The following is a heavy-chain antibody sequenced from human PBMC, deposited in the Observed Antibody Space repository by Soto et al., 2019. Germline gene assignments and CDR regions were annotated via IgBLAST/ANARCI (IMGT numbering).Heavy chain of an antibody. Sequence: ASVKVSCKASGYTFTSYYMHWVRQAPGQGLEWMGIINPSGGSTSYAQKFQGRVTMTTDTSTSTAYMELRSLRSDDTAIYYCARGQPYYYDSSGYYHGTFFDYWGQGALVTVSS. J-gene: IGHJ4*02. CDR2: INPSGGST. CDR1: GYTFTSYY. D-gene: IGHD3-22*01. V-gene: IGHV1-46*01. CDR3: ARGQPYYYDSSGYYHGTFFDY.